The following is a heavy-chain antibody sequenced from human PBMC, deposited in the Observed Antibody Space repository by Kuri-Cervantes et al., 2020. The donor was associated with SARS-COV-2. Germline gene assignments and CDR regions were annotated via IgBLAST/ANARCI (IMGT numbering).Heavy chain of an antibody. CDR2: INSISSNI. D-gene: IGHD6-6*01. Sequence: GESLKISCAVSGFTFSNYGMNWVRQAPGKGLEWVAHINSISSNIGYADSVKGRFTISRDNAKNSLYLQMNSLRADDTALYYCARAVGSSSAGDYSMDVWGKGTTVTVSS. J-gene: IGHJ6*03. CDR3: ARAVGSSSAGDYSMDV. CDR1: GFTFSNYG. V-gene: IGHV3-48*04.